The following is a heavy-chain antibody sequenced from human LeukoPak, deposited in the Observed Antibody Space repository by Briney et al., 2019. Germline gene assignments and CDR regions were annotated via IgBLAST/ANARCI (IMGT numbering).Heavy chain of an antibody. CDR3: ARQRWGSGSLNWFDP. CDR1: GFTFNSYG. CDR2: ISGIDFGT. Sequence: GGSLRLSCAASGFTFNSYGMNWVRQAPGKGLEWVSAISGIDFGTYYAESVKGRFTISRDDAKKSVYLQMNSLRAEDTAVYYCARQRWGSGSLNWFDPWGQGTLVSVSS. D-gene: IGHD5-24*01. J-gene: IGHJ5*02. V-gene: IGHV3-21*01.